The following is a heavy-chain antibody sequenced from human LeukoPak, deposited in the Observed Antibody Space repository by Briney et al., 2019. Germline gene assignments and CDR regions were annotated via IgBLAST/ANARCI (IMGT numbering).Heavy chain of an antibody. CDR3: ARDWAWGGFDH. CDR2: IRTDGGTK. J-gene: IGHJ4*02. Sequence: GGSLRLSCEGSGFSFSSYWMYWVRQAPGKGLAWVSRIRTDGGTKYYADSVKGRFTVSRDNARNTLYLQMDSLRVDDTAVYYCARDWAWGGFDHWGQGTLVTVSS. D-gene: IGHD3-16*01. V-gene: IGHV3-74*01. CDR1: GFSFSSYW.